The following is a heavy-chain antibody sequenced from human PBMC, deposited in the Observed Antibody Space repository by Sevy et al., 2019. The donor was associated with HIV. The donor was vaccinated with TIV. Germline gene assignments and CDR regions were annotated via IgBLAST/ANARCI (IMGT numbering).Heavy chain of an antibody. D-gene: IGHD5-12*01. CDR2: IKSEFDGGAI. V-gene: IGHV3-15*01. CDR1: GFTFSSAW. Sequence: GESLKISCTASGFTFSSAWMSWVRQAPGKGLEWVGRIKSEFDGGAIDYAAPVKGRFTISREDSKNTVYPQMNSLKTEDTAVYYCITDPAYRGYDEEVINYYFYGMDVWGQGTTVTVSS. J-gene: IGHJ6*02. CDR3: ITDPAYRGYDEEVINYYFYGMDV.